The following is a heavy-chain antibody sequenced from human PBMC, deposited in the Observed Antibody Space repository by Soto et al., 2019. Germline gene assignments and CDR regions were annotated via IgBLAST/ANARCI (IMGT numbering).Heavy chain of an antibody. J-gene: IGHJ4*02. CDR1: GFTFSSYA. Sequence: QVQLVESGGGVVQPGRSLRLSCAASGFTFSSYAMHWVHQAPGKGLEWVAVISYDGSNKYYADSVKGRFTISRDNSKNTLYLQMNSLRAEDTAVYYCARDRGLERGRYFDYWGQGTLVTVSS. D-gene: IGHD1-1*01. CDR3: ARDRGLERGRYFDY. CDR2: ISYDGSNK. V-gene: IGHV3-30-3*01.